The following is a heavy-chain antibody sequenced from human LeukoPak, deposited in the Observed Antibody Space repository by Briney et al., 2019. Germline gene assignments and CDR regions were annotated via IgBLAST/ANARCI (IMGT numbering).Heavy chain of an antibody. J-gene: IGHJ4*02. Sequence: GASVKVSCKASGYTFTGYYMHWVRQAPGQGLEWMGWINPNSGGTNYAQKFQGRVTMTRDTSISTAYMELSRLRSDDTAVYYCARDLQSSSGYYYVVAYWGQGTLVTVSS. CDR3: ARDLQSSSGYYYVVAY. CDR1: GYTFTGYY. V-gene: IGHV1-2*02. D-gene: IGHD3-22*01. CDR2: INPNSGGT.